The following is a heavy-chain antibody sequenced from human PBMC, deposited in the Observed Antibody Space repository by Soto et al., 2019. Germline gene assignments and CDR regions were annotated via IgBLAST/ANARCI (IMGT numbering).Heavy chain of an antibody. Sequence: QLQLQESGSGLVKPSQTLSLTCTVSGVSITSGGHTWNWIRQPPGKGLEWIGYSFHNGNTFYNPSFASRVSTSVDRCQNPFSLKLNSVPAADTAMYFCASGVNFYGSGSYGSDYWFDPWGQVTLVTVSS. CDR2: SFHNGNT. V-gene: IGHV4-30-2*01. D-gene: IGHD3-10*01. CDR3: ASGVNFYGSGSYGSDYWFDP. J-gene: IGHJ5*02. CDR1: GVSITSGGHT.